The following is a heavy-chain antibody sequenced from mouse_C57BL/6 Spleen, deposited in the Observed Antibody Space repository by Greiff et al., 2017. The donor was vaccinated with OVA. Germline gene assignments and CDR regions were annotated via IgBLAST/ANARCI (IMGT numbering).Heavy chain of an antibody. CDR2: IHPSDSDT. CDR3: AIRRELNAFAY. V-gene: IGHV1-74*01. J-gene: IGHJ3*01. CDR1: GYTFTSYW. Sequence: QVQLKQPGAELVKPGASVKVSCKASGYTFTSYWMHWVKQRPGQGLEWIGRIHPSDSDTNYNQKFKGKATLTVDKSSSTAYMQLSSLTSEDSAVYYCAIRRELNAFAYWGQGTLVTVSA. D-gene: IGHD1-3*01.